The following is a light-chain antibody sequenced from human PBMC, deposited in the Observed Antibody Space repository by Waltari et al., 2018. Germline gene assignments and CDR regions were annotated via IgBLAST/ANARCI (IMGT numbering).Light chain of an antibody. V-gene: IGLV3-1*01. CDR1: NSEAKY. J-gene: IGLJ2*01. CDR2: QDS. CDR3: QAWDSISDVV. Sequence: YELTQHPSVSVSPGQTVTIPCPGGNSEAKYVCWYQQKTGQSPVLVMHQDSRGPSGVPERFSGSSSGSTATLTISGTQAMDEADYYCQAWDSISDVVFGGGTRLTVL.